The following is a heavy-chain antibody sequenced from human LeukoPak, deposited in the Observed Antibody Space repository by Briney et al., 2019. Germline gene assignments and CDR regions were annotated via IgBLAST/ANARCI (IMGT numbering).Heavy chain of an antibody. V-gene: IGHV4-59*01. CDR2: IYYSGST. CDR3: ARVWGYSYGRGAFDI. D-gene: IGHD5-18*01. Sequence: SETLSLTCAVYGGSFSGYYWSWIRQPPGKGLEWIEYIYYSGSTNYNPSLKSRVTISVDTSKNQFSLKLSSVTAADTAVYYCARVWGYSYGRGAFDIWGQGTMVTVSS. CDR1: GGSFSGYY. J-gene: IGHJ3*02.